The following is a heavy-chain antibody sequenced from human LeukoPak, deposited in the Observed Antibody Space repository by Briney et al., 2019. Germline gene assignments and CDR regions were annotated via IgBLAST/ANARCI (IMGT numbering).Heavy chain of an antibody. CDR2: HDHEDGEM. J-gene: IGHJ4*02. CDR3: ATGRTRWDLLNY. V-gene: IGHV1-24*01. Sequence: ASVNVSYKLSGYTLPQLSLHWVRQAAGKGGEGMGGHDHEDGEMIYSQKFQGRVTMTEDTSTDIAYMEMSSLRSEDTAVYYCATGRTRWDLLNYWGQGTLVTVSS. CDR1: GYTLPQLS. D-gene: IGHD1-26*01.